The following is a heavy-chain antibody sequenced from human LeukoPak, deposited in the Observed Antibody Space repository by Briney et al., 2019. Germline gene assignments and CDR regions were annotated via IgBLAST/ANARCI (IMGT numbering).Heavy chain of an antibody. D-gene: IGHD3-3*01. J-gene: IGHJ6*03. CDR3: ARGYSYYDFWSGYYTGLAGYYYMDV. Sequence: PSETLSLTCTVSGGSISSSSYYWGWIRQPPGKGLEWIGSIYYSGSTYYNPSLKSRVTISVDTSKNQFSLKLSSVTAADTAVYYCARGYSYYDFWSGYYTGLAGYYYMDVWGKGTTVTVSS. CDR2: IYYSGST. V-gene: IGHV4-39*07. CDR1: GGSISSSSYY.